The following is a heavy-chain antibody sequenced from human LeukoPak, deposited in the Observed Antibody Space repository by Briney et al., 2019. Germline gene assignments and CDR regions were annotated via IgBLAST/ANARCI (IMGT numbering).Heavy chain of an antibody. CDR1: GFTFSSYG. V-gene: IGHV3-33*08. CDR2: IWYDGSNK. CDR3: ASGYGDYYYYGMDV. D-gene: IGHD4-17*01. Sequence: GRSLRLSCAASGFTFSSYGMHWVRQAPGKGLEWVAVIWYDGSNKYYADSVKGRFTISRDNSKNTLYLQMSSLRAEDTAVYYCASGYGDYYYYGMDVWGQGTTVTVSS. J-gene: IGHJ6*02.